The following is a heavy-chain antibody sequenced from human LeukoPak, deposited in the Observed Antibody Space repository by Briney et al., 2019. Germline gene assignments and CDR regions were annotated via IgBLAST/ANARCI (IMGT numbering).Heavy chain of an antibody. V-gene: IGHV3-48*02. CDR1: GFTFSSYV. D-gene: IGHD2-21*02. Sequence: AGGSLRLSCAASGFTFSSYVMSWIRQAPGKGLEWVSYINHNAETIYYADSVKGRFTIPRDNAKNVLYLQMNRLRDGDTAVYFCARDSDWAFDNWGQGTLVTVSS. CDR2: INHNAETI. J-gene: IGHJ4*02. CDR3: ARDSDWAFDN.